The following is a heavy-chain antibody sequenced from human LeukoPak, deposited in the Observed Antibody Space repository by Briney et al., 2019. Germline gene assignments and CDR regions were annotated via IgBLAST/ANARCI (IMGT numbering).Heavy chain of an antibody. CDR1: GFTFSSYS. J-gene: IGHJ4*02. D-gene: IGHD6-19*01. CDR3: ARAPGAVASEFDY. Sequence: GGSLRLSCAASGFTFSSYSMNWVRQAPGKGLEWVSYISSSSSTIYYADSVKGRFTTSRDNAKNSLYLQMNSLRAEDTAVYYCARAPGAVASEFDYWGQGTLVTVSS. CDR2: ISSSSSTI. V-gene: IGHV3-48*01.